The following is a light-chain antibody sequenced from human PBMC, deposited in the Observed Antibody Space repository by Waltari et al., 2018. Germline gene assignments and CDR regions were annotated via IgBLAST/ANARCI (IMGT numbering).Light chain of an antibody. V-gene: IGKV1-6*01. CDR2: DAS. J-gene: IGKJ1*01. CDR3: LQDYSYPWT. CDR1: QGIRND. Sequence: IQMTQSPSFLSASVGDRVTITCQASQGIRNDLGWYQQRPGKAPMLLIYDASSLQTGVPSRFSGSGSGTGFTLTISSLQPEDFGTYYCLQDYSYPWTFGQGTKVEVK.